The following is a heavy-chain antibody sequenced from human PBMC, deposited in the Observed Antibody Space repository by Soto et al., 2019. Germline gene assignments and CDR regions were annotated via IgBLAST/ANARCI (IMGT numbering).Heavy chain of an antibody. Sequence: SETLSLTCAVHGGSFSGYYWDWIRQPPGKGLEWIGEVNHGGTSNYNPSLKSRVTISVDTSKNQFSLKLSSVTAADTAVYYCARGRYSSSSEAFDIWGQGTMVT. CDR1: GGSFSGYY. CDR2: VNHGGTS. J-gene: IGHJ3*02. CDR3: ARGRYSSSSEAFDI. D-gene: IGHD6-6*01. V-gene: IGHV4-34*01.